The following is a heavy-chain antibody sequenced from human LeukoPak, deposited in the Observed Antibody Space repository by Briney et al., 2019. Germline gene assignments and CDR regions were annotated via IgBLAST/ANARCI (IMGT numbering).Heavy chain of an antibody. CDR3: AKDLNSAVAGLTTLDY. CDR2: ISWNSGSI. D-gene: IGHD6-19*01. CDR1: GGSISSYY. V-gene: IGHV3-9*01. J-gene: IGHJ4*02. Sequence: LSLTCTVSGGSISSYYWSWIRQPPGKGLEWVSGISWNSGSIGYADSVKGRFTISRDNAKNSLYLQMNSLRAEDTALYYCAKDLNSAVAGLTTLDYWGQGTLVTVSS.